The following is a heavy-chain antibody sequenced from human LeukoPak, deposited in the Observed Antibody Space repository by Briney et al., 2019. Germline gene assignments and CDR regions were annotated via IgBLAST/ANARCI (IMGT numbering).Heavy chain of an antibody. CDR3: ATGYSSSFPLDY. V-gene: IGHV1-24*01. CDR1: GYTLIELS. D-gene: IGHD6-13*01. J-gene: IGHJ4*02. Sequence: ASVKVSCKVSGYTLIELSMHWVRQAPGKGLEWMGGFDPEDGETIYAQKFQGRVTMTEDTSTDTAYMELSSLRSEDTAVYYCATGYSSSFPLDYWGQGTLVTVSS. CDR2: FDPEDGET.